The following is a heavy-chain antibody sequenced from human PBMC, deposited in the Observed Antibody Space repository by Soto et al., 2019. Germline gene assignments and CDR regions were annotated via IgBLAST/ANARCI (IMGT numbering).Heavy chain of an antibody. D-gene: IGHD3-22*01. CDR3: AKVGSITMIVVVITPNFDY. Sequence: GGSLRLSCAASGFTFSSYAMSWVRQAPGKGLDWVSAISGSGGSTYYADSVKGRFTISRDNSKNTLYLQMNSLRAEDTAVYYCAKVGSITMIVVVITPNFDYWGQGTLVTVSS. CDR1: GFTFSSYA. CDR2: ISGSGGST. J-gene: IGHJ4*02. V-gene: IGHV3-23*01.